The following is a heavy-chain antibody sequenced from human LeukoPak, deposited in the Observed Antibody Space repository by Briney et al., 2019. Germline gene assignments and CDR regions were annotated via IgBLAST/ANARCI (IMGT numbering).Heavy chain of an antibody. CDR2: IYYSGST. Sequence: SETLSLTCTVSGGSIRSYYWSWIRQPPGKGLEWIAYIYYSGSTNYNPSLKSRVTISVDTSKNQFSLKVTSVTAADTAIYYCARAAYGSIYLFDSWGQGTLVTVSS. J-gene: IGHJ4*02. D-gene: IGHD6-13*01. V-gene: IGHV4-59*01. CDR1: GGSIRSYY. CDR3: ARAAYGSIYLFDS.